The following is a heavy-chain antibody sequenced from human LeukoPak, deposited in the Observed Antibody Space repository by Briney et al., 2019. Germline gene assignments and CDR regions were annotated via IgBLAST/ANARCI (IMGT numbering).Heavy chain of an antibody. CDR1: GYTFTGYY. Sequence: ASVKVSCKASGYTFTGYYMHWVRQAPGQGLEWMGSINPNSGGTNYAQKFQGRLTMTRDTSISTAYMELSRLRSDDTAVYYCASPPLTDYDPFDIWGQGTMVTVSS. D-gene: IGHD3-16*01. V-gene: IGHV1-2*02. J-gene: IGHJ3*02. CDR2: INPNSGGT. CDR3: ASPPLTDYDPFDI.